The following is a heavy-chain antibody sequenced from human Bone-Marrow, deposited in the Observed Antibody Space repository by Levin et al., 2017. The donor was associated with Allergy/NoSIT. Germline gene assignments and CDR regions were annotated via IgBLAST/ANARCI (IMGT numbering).Heavy chain of an antibody. V-gene: IGHV3-30*12. J-gene: IGHJ5*02. CDR3: ARDVSGLWLLSGWFDA. CDR2: ISYDGGSA. D-gene: IGHD5-18*01. CDR1: GFTFSAFG. Sequence: GESLKISCAASGFTFSAFGMHWVRQPPGRGLEWVAVISYDGGSAYYADFVKGRFTVSRDNAKNTLYLQMNSLRGEDTALYYCARDVSGLWLLSGWFDAWGQGTLVTVSS.